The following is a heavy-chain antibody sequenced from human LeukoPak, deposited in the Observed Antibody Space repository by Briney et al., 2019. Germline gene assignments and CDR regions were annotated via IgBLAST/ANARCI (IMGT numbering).Heavy chain of an antibody. Sequence: SETLSLTCTVSGGSISSSSYYWGWIRQPPGKGLEWIGSIYYSGSTYYNPSLKSRVTISVDTSKNQFSLKLSSVTAADTAEYYCARHQFGGYSDYWGQGTLVTVSS. D-gene: IGHD3-22*01. CDR2: IYYSGST. V-gene: IGHV4-39*01. J-gene: IGHJ4*02. CDR3: ARHQFGGYSDY. CDR1: GGSISSSSYY.